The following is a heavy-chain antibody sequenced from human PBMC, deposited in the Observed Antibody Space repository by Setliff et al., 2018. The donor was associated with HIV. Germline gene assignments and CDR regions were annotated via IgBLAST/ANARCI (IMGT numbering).Heavy chain of an antibody. CDR2: IKQDGSEI. Sequence: GGSLRLSCAASGFTFTAYWMTWVRQAPGKGLEWVANIKQDGSEIYYVDSVKGRFTISRDNAKNSLYLQMNSLRAEDTAVYYCARDATYYNFWSGYEEAFDIWGQGTMVTVSS. CDR3: ARDATYYNFWSGYEEAFDI. CDR1: GFTFTAYW. D-gene: IGHD3-3*01. J-gene: IGHJ3*02. V-gene: IGHV3-7*01.